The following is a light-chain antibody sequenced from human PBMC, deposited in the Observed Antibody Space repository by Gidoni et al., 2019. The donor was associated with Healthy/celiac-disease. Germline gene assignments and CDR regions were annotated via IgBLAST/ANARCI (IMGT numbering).Light chain of an antibody. CDR3: QSYDSSLSGYVV. J-gene: IGLJ2*01. CDR2: GNS. CDR1: SSNIGAGYD. V-gene: IGLV1-40*01. Sequence: QSVLTQPPSVSGAPGQRVTISCPGSSSNIGAGYDVHWYQQLPGTAPKLLIYGNSNRPSGVPDRSSGSKSGTSASLAITGLQAEDEADYYCQSYDSSLSGYVVFGGGTKLTVL.